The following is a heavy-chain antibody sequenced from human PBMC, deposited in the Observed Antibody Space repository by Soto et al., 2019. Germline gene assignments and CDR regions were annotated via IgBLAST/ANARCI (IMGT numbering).Heavy chain of an antibody. CDR1: GFTFSSYA. J-gene: IGHJ4*02. V-gene: IGHV3-23*01. D-gene: IGHD3-9*01. Sequence: PGGSLRLSCAASGFTFSSYAMSWVRQAPGKGLEWVSAISGSGGSTYYADSVKSRLTITKDTSKNQVVLTMTNMDPVDTATYYCAHVARYFDWCPFDYWGQGTLVTVSS. CDR2: ISGSGGST. CDR3: AHVARYFDWCPFDY.